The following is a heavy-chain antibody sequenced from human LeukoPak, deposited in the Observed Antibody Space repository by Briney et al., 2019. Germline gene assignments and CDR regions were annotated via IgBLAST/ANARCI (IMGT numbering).Heavy chain of an antibody. CDR3: ARSGYDYRNWFDP. CDR2: IYYSGST. D-gene: IGHD5-12*01. J-gene: IGHJ5*02. Sequence: SETLSLTCTVSDGSISSYYWSWIRQPPGKGLEWIGYIYYSGSTNYNPSLKSRVTISVDTSKNQFSLKLSSVTAADTAVYYCARSGYDYRNWFDPWGQGTLVTVSS. V-gene: IGHV4-59*01. CDR1: DGSISSYY.